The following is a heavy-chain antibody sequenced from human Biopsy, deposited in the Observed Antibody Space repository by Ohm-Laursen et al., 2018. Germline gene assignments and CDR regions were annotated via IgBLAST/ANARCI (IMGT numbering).Heavy chain of an antibody. CDR2: IYYRGST. J-gene: IGHJ6*02. V-gene: IGHV4-59*01. CDR3: ARATNSTGRPYYYFYGMDV. CDR1: GGSISSDY. Sequence: GTLSLTCAVSGGSISSDYWSWIRQTPGKGLEWIGYIYYRGSTNYNPSLKSRVTISVDTSKNQFSLRLNSVTAADTAVYYCARATNSTGRPYYYFYGMDVWGQGTTVTVSS. D-gene: IGHD2/OR15-2a*01.